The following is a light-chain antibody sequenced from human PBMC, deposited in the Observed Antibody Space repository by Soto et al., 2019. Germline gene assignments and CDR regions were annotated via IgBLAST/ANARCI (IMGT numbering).Light chain of an antibody. CDR3: QQYDSSPLT. V-gene: IGKV3-20*01. CDR1: QSVSSSY. CDR2: GAS. Sequence: EIGLTQSPGTLSLSPGERATLSCRASQSVSSSYLAWYQQKPGQAPRLLIYGASSRATGIPDRFSGSGSGTDFTLTIGRLEPEDFAVYYCQQYDSSPLTFGGGTKVDIK. J-gene: IGKJ4*01.